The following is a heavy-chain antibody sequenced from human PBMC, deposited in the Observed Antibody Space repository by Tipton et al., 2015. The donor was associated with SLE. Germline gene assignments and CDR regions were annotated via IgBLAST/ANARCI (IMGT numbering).Heavy chain of an antibody. Sequence: TLSLTCIVSGGSISTYFWTWIRQPPGKGLEWIGNIYDSGSTNYNPTLKRRVTISLDTSKNQISLKLTSVTAADTAVYYCARGGTYHDSSGNIDYWGQGTLVTASS. CDR1: GGSISTYF. CDR2: IYDSGST. CDR3: ARGGTYHDSSGNIDY. D-gene: IGHD3-22*01. J-gene: IGHJ4*02. V-gene: IGHV4-59*01.